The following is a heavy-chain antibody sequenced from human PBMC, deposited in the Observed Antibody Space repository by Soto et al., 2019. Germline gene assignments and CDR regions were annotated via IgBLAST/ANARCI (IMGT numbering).Heavy chain of an antibody. CDR2: IYYSGST. CDR1: GGSISSSSYY. J-gene: IGHJ5*02. V-gene: IGHV4-39*01. CDR3: ARLGRYSSSWYPSVRWFDP. D-gene: IGHD6-13*01. Sequence: SETLSLTCTVSGGSISSSSYYWGWIRQPPGKGLEWIGSIYYSGSTYYNPSLKSRVTISVDTSKNQFSLKLSSVTAADTAVYYSARLGRYSSSWYPSVRWFDPWGQGTLVTVAS.